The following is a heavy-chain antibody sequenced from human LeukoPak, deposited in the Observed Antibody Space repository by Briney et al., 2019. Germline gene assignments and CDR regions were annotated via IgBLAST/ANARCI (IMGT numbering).Heavy chain of an antibody. J-gene: IGHJ4*02. CDR1: GGSFSGYY. V-gene: IGHV4-34*01. D-gene: IGHD2-2*01. CDR3: ARAVYCSSTSCYYYFDY. CDR2: INHSGST. Sequence: SETLSLTCAVYGGSFSGYYWSWIRQPPGKGLEWIGEINHSGSTNYNPSLKSRVTISVDTSKNQFSLKLSSVTAADTAVYYCARAVYCSSTSCYYYFDYWGQGTLVTVSS.